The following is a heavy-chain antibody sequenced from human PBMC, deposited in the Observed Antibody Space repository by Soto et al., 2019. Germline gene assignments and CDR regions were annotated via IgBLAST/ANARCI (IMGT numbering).Heavy chain of an antibody. J-gene: IGHJ5*02. D-gene: IGHD6-13*01. CDR2: IYYSGST. V-gene: IGHV4-59*08. CDR1: GGSISSYY. Sequence: SETLSLTCTVSGGSISSYYWSWIRQPPGKGLEWIGYIYYSGSTNYNPSLKSRVTISVDTSKNQFSLKLSSVTAADTAVYYCARQWVTEQQLPGWFDPWGQGTLVTVSS. CDR3: ARQWVTEQQLPGWFDP.